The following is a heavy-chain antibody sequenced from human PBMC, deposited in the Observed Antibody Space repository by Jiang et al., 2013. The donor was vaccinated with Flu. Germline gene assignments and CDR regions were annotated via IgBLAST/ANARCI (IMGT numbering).Heavy chain of an antibody. V-gene: IGHV1-46*01. CDR2: INLRGGGT. Sequence: GAEVKKPGASVKVSCKASGYTFTDYYMHWVRQAPGQGLEWMGIINLRGGGTSYAQRFQGRVTMTRDTSTSTVYMDLTSLGSEDTAVYYCARDMEDGKSGCDYWGQGTLVTVPS. CDR3: ARDMEDGKSGCDY. J-gene: IGHJ4*02. D-gene: IGHD1-26*01. CDR1: GYTFTDYY.